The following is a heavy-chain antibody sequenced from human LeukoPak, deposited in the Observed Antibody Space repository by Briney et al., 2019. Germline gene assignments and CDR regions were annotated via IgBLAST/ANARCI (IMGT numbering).Heavy chain of an antibody. V-gene: IGHV3-21*01. CDR2: ISSSSSYI. CDR1: GFTFSSYS. Sequence: GGSLRLSCAASGFTFSSYSMNWVRQTPGKGLEWVSSISSSSSYIYYADSVKGRFTISRDNAKNSLYLQMNSLRAEDTAVYFCAREREQWHAFDIWGQGTMVTVSS. J-gene: IGHJ3*02. D-gene: IGHD6-19*01. CDR3: AREREQWHAFDI.